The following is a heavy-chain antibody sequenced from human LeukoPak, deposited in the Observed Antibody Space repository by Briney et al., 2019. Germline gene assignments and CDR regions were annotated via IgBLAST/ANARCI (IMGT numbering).Heavy chain of an antibody. V-gene: IGHV5-51*01. D-gene: IGHD1-1*01. CDR2: IYPGDSDT. CDR3: ARQADWNDDVYYFDY. J-gene: IGHJ4*02. CDR1: GYSFTSFW. Sequence: PGESLKISCKTSGYSFTSFWIGWVRQMPGKGLEWMGIIYPGDSDTRYSPSFQGQVTISADKSISTAYLQWSSLKASDTAMYYCARQADWNDDVYYFDYWGQGTLVTVPS.